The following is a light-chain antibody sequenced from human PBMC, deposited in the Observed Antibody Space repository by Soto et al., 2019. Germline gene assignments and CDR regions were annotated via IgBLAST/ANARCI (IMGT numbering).Light chain of an antibody. CDR1: ETITDF. CDR2: SAS. J-gene: IGKJ4*01. CDR3: QQNFSPFVT. V-gene: IGKV1-39*01. Sequence: DIQMTQSPPSLSASVGDRVTITCRASETITDFLNWYQLKPGKAPKLLIYSASNLQPGDPSRFSGSGYGTDFTLTLSGLQHEDSATYYCQQNFSPFVTFCAGSKVEV.